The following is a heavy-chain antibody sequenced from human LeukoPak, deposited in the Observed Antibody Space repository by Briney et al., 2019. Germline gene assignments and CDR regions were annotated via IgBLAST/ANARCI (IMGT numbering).Heavy chain of an antibody. J-gene: IGHJ4*02. D-gene: IGHD1-26*01. CDR3: AKTLVPSGIYHEDYFDY. CDR1: GFTFGPYT. CDR2: ISSSSDTI. Sequence: GGSLRLSCAASGFTFGPYTMNWVRQAPGKGLEWVSYISSSSDTIYYADSVKGRFTISRDISNKTLYLQMNSLRVEDTALYYCAKTLVPSGIYHEDYFDYWGQGTLVTVSS. V-gene: IGHV3-48*01.